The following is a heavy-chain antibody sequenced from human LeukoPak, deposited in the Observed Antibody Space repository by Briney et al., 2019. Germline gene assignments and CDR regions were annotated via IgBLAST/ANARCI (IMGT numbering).Heavy chain of an antibody. Sequence: GGSLRLSCAASGFTFSSYWMSWVRQAPGKGLEWVANIKQDGSEKYYADSVKGRFTISRDNAKNSLYLQMNSLRAEDTAVYYCARATDFWSGYYYYWGQGTLVTVSS. CDR3: ARATDFWSGYYYY. V-gene: IGHV3-7*01. CDR2: IKQDGSEK. CDR1: GFTFSSYW. D-gene: IGHD3-3*01. J-gene: IGHJ4*02.